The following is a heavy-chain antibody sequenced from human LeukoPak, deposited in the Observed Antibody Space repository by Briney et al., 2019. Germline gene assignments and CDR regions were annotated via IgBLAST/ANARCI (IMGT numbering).Heavy chain of an antibody. D-gene: IGHD3-10*01. CDR3: VRDFYYRADF. V-gene: IGHV4-59*01. CDR1: GGSISSYY. J-gene: IGHJ4*02. CDR2: IYYSGST. Sequence: PSETLSLTRTVSGGSISSYYWSWIRQPPGKGLEWIGYIYYSGSTNYNPSLKSRVTISVDTSKNQFSLKLSSVTAADTAVYYCVRDFYYRADFWGQGTLVTVSS.